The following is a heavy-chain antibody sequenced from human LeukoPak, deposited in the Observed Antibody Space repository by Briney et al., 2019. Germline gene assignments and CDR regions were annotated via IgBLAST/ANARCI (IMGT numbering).Heavy chain of an antibody. D-gene: IGHD3-22*01. Sequence: PGGSLRLSCAASGFTFTTYWMTWVRQAPGKGLEWVANINQDGSAKHYVDSVKGRFTISRDNAKNSLYLQMNSLKTEDTAVYYCTTDHHDSSGYYYGYVDYWGQGTLVTASS. CDR2: INQDGSAK. J-gene: IGHJ4*02. CDR1: GFTFTTYW. V-gene: IGHV3-7*05. CDR3: TTDHHDSSGYYYGYVDY.